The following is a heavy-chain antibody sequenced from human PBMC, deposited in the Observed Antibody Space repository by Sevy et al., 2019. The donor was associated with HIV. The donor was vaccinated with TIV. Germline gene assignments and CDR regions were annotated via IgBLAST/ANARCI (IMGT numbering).Heavy chain of an antibody. Sequence: GGSLRLSCAASGFTFSSYWMSWVRQAPGKGLEWVANIKQDGSEKYYVDSVKGRFTNSRDNAKNSLYLQMNSLRAEDTAVYYCARDYPNNYYDSSGTNYYYGMDVWGQGTTVTVS. CDR3: ARDYPNNYYDSSGTNYYYGMDV. D-gene: IGHD3-22*01. CDR2: IKQDGSEK. J-gene: IGHJ6*02. CDR1: GFTFSSYW. V-gene: IGHV3-7*01.